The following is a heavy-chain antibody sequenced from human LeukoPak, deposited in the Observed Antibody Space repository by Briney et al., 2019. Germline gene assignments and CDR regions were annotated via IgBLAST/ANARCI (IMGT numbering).Heavy chain of an antibody. CDR3: ARGTGWHSKYYFDY. J-gene: IGHJ4*02. CDR2: IYYSGST. D-gene: IGHD6-13*01. Sequence: SETLSLTCTVSGGSISSSSYYWGWIRQPPGKGLEWIGSIYYSGSTNYNPSLKSRVTISVDTSKNQFSLKLSSVTAADTAVYYCARGTGWHSKYYFDYWGQGTLVTVSS. V-gene: IGHV4-39*07. CDR1: GGSISSSSYY.